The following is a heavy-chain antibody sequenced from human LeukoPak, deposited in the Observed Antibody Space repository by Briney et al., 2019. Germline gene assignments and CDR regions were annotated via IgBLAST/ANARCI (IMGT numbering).Heavy chain of an antibody. CDR2: IYPGDSRT. D-gene: IGHD6-6*01. V-gene: IGHV5-51*04. J-gene: IGHJ5*02. Sequence: GESLKVSCEAFGYTFTNYWIGWVRQIPGKGLEWMGVIYPGDSRTRYNPSFQGQVTISADKPVNTAYLQWSRLKASDTAIYYFACRDLLSTPSGPWGQGTLVTVSS. CDR3: ACRDLLSTPSGP. CDR1: GYTFTNYW.